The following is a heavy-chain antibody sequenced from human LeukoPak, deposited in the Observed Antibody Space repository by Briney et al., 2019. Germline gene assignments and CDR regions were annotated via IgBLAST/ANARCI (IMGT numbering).Heavy chain of an antibody. J-gene: IGHJ4*02. D-gene: IGHD3-10*01. CDR3: AKGTQRGNSGWGYFIDY. V-gene: IGHV3-30*04. Sequence: GGSLRLSCAASGFTFNNYIMHWVRQAPGKGLDWVAVILEDGSYQYYADSVKGRFTISRDNAKNFLYVQMNNLRAEDTALYYCAKGTQRGNSGWGYFIDYWGQGTLVTVSS. CDR2: ILEDGSYQ. CDR1: GFTFNNYI.